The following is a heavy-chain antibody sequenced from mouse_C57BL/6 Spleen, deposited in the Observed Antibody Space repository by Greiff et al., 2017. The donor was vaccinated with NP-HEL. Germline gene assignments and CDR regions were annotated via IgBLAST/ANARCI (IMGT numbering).Heavy chain of an antibody. CDR3: ARVGIYYDPYYAMDY. CDR2: INPNNGGT. CDR1: GYTFTDYY. V-gene: IGHV1-26*01. J-gene: IGHJ4*01. D-gene: IGHD2-4*01. Sequence: EVQLQQSGPELVKPGASVKISCKASGYTFTDYYMNWVKQSHGKSLEWIGDINPNNGGTSYNQKFKGKATLTVDKSSSTAYMELRSLTSEDSAVYYCARVGIYYDPYYAMDYWGQGTSVTVSS.